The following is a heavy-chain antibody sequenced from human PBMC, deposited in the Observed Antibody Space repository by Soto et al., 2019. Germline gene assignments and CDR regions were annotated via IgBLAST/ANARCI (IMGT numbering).Heavy chain of an antibody. CDR2: IIPILGIA. D-gene: IGHD1-26*01. J-gene: IGHJ6*02. Sequence: QDQLVQSGAEVKKPGSSVKVSCKASGGTFSSYTISWVRQAPGQGLEWMGRIIPILGIANYAEKFQGRVTITADKSTSTAYMELSSLRSEDTAVYYCARDSGSYSYYYYGMDVWGQGTTVTVSS. CDR3: ARDSGSYSYYYYGMDV. CDR1: GGTFSSYT. V-gene: IGHV1-69*08.